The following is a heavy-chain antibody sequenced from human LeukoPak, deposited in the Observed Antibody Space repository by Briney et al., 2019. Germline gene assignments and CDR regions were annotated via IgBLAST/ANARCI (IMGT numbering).Heavy chain of an antibody. J-gene: IGHJ4*02. V-gene: IGHV3-30*18. Sequence: GGSLRLSCAASGFTFNNYGMHWVRQAPGKGLEWVAVIAHDGTTKFYADSVKGRFTISRDNSQNTMFLQMSSLRAEDTAVYYCVKNRYSVISVGDYWGQGALVTVSS. CDR1: GFTFNNYG. CDR3: VKNRYSVISVGDY. CDR2: IAHDGTTK. D-gene: IGHD1-26*01.